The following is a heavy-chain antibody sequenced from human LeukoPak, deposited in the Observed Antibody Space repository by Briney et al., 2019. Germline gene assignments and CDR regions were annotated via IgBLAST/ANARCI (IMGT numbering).Heavy chain of an antibody. CDR1: GGSFSGYY. CDR2: IYTSGST. Sequence: PSETLSLTCAVYGGSFSGYYWSWIRQPAGKGLEWIGRIYTSGSTNYNPSLKSRVTMSVDTSKNQFSLKLSSVTAADTAVYYCARDQGDTILDAFDIWGQGTMVTVSS. V-gene: IGHV4-4*07. CDR3: ARDQGDTILDAFDI. J-gene: IGHJ3*02. D-gene: IGHD5-18*01.